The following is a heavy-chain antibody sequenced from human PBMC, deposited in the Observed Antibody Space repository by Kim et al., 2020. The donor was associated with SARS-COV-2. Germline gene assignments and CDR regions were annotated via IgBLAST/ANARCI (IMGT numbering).Heavy chain of an antibody. J-gene: IGHJ3*01. V-gene: IGHV3-7*01. CDR3: VRDRYDILTGYNDAFDL. CDR2: IKQDGSEK. D-gene: IGHD3-9*01. Sequence: GGSLRLSCAASGFTFTTYWLSWVRQAPGKGLEWLANIKQDGSEKYYVDSVKGRFTISRDNARNSLYLQMNSLRAEDTAVYHCVRDRYDILTGYNDAFDLWGQGTMVTVSS. CDR1: GFTFTTYW.